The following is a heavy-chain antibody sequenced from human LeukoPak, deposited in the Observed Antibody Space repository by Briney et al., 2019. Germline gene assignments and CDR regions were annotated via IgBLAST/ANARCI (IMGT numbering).Heavy chain of an antibody. V-gene: IGHV3-7*01. CDR2: IKGDGSAK. Sequence: GGSLRLSCATSGFAFSDSWMTWIRQAPGKGLEWVAFIKGDGSAKKYVDSVKGRFTISRDNAKNSLFLQMNSLRAEDTAVYYCARDRGWIQHDIWGQGTMVTVSS. CDR3: ARDRGWIQHDI. J-gene: IGHJ3*02. CDR1: GFAFSDSW. D-gene: IGHD5-18*01.